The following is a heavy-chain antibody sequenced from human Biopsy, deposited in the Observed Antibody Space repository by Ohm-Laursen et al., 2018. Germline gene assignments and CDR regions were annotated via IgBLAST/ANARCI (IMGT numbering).Heavy chain of an antibody. Sequence: SLRLSCAAPGFGVNTYGMHWVRQGPGKGLEWVSVISSDGTKELYADSVKGRFTISRDNSKNTLYLQMTSLRPEDTAVYYCARGPSGVAKIGRGRGTLVTVSS. CDR1: GFGVNTYG. CDR2: ISSDGTKE. CDR3: ARGPSGVAKIG. D-gene: IGHD5-24*01. J-gene: IGHJ4*02. V-gene: IGHV3-30*03.